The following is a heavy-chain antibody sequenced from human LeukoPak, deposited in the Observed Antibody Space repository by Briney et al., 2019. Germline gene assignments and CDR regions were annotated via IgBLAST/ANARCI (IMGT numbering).Heavy chain of an antibody. J-gene: IGHJ4*02. Sequence: ASVKVSCKASGYTFSSYGISWVRQAPGQGLEWMGWISGYNGITSYAQKHEGRVTMTTDTSTTTAYMELRSLRADDTAVYYCARGDYSGSYSYFDYWGQGTLVTVSS. V-gene: IGHV1-18*01. CDR2: ISGYNGIT. D-gene: IGHD1-26*01. CDR3: ARGDYSGSYSYFDY. CDR1: GYTFSSYG.